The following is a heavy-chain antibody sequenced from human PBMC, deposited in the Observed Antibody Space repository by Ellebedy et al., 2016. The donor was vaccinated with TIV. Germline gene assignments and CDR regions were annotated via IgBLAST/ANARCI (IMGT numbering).Heavy chain of an antibody. Sequence: MPSETLSLTCTVSGGSISSGDYYWSWIRQHTGKGLESIGYINYSGRTYYNPSLTSRVTISVDTSKNQFSLTLSSVTAADTAVYYCARHDYYDGSWFDPWGQGTLVTVAS. CDR2: INYSGRT. J-gene: IGHJ5*02. D-gene: IGHD3-22*01. CDR3: ARHDYYDGSWFDP. CDR1: GGSISSGDYY. V-gene: IGHV4-39*01.